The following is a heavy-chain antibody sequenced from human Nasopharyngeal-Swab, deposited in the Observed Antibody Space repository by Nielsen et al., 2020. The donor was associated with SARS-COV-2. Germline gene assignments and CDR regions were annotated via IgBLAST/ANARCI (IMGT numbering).Heavy chain of an antibody. CDR1: GGSFSGYY. D-gene: IGHD3-3*01. CDR3: AREVGFWSGYFLGGMDV. J-gene: IGHJ6*02. V-gene: IGHV4-34*01. CDR2: INHSGST. Sequence: SETLSLTCAVYGGSFSGYYWSWIRQPPGKGLEWIGEINHSGSTNYNPSLKGRVTISVDTSKNQFSLKLSSVTAADTAVYYCAREVGFWSGYFLGGMDVWGQGTTVTVSS.